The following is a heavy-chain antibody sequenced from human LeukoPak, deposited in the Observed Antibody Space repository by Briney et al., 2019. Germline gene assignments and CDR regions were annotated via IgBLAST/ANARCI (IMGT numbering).Heavy chain of an antibody. CDR3: ARGPYYYDSSGYYGPPHFDY. Sequence: SVKVSCKACGGTFSSYAISWVRQAPGQGLEWMGGIIPIFGTANYAQKFQGRVTITADESTSTAYMELSSLRSEDTAVYYCARGPYYYDSSGYYGPPHFDYWGQGTLVTVSS. J-gene: IGHJ4*02. D-gene: IGHD3-22*01. V-gene: IGHV1-69*01. CDR2: IIPIFGTA. CDR1: GGTFSSYA.